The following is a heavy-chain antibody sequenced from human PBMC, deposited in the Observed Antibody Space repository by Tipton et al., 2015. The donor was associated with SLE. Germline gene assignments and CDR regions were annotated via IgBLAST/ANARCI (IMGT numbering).Heavy chain of an antibody. V-gene: IGHV1-18*01. J-gene: IGHJ4*02. CDR3: ASVELRSWAFDY. Sequence: QLVQSGVEVKKPGASVKVSCKASGYTFTSYGICWVRQAPGQGLEWMGWISAYNGDTNYAQKFQGRVTMTTDTSTSTAYMELSSLRSDDAAVYYCASVELRSWAFDYWGQGTLVTVSS. D-gene: IGHD1-26*01. CDR2: ISAYNGDT. CDR1: GYTFTSYG.